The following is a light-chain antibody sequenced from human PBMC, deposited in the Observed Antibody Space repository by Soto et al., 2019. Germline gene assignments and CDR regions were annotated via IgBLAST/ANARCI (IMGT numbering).Light chain of an antibody. CDR2: ATS. J-gene: IGKJ3*01. V-gene: IGKV1-39*01. CDR1: RSIRTY. CDR3: QQSYSSPRFT. Sequence: DIQMTQSPSSLSASVGDRVPISCRASRSIRTYLNWYQLKPGKAPKLLIYATSTLQNGVPSRFSGSGSGTDFTLTISSLQPEDFATYYCQQSYSSPRFTFGPGTKVDFK.